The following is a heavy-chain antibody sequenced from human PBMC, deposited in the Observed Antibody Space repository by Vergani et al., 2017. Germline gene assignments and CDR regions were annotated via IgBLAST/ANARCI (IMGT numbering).Heavy chain of an antibody. CDR1: GGSISSYY. Sequence: QVQLQESGPGLVKPSETLSLTCTVSGGSISSYYWSWIRQPPGKGLEWIGYIYYSGSTNYNPSLKSRVTISVDTSKNQFSLKRNSVTAADTAVYYCAREGXEQRAAHGSGSYYDAFDIWGQGTMVTVSS. J-gene: IGHJ3*02. CDR2: IYYSGST. D-gene: IGHD3-10*01. CDR3: AREGXEQRAAHGSGSYYDAFDI. V-gene: IGHV4-59*01.